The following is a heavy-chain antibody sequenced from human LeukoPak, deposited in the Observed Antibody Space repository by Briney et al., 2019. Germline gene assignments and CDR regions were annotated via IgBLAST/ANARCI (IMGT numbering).Heavy chain of an antibody. Sequence: PGGSLRLSCAASGFTFSSYSMNWVRQAPGKGLEWVSSISSSSYIYYADTVKGRFTISRDNAKNSLYLQMNSLRAEDTAVYYCARDRMITIFGVVTLDAFDIWGQGTMVTVSS. J-gene: IGHJ3*02. CDR2: ISSSSYI. CDR3: ARDRMITIFGVVTLDAFDI. CDR1: GFTFSSYS. D-gene: IGHD3-3*01. V-gene: IGHV3-21*01.